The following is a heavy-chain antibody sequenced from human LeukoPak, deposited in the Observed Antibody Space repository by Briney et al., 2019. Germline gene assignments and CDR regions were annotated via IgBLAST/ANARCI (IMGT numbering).Heavy chain of an antibody. Sequence: ASVKVSCKASGYTFTSYYMHWVRQAPGQGLEWMGIINPSGGSTSYAQKFQGRVTMTRDTSTSTVYMELSSLRSEDTAVYYCASLYYYDSSGYYTKIGAFDIWGQGTMVTVSS. D-gene: IGHD3-22*01. V-gene: IGHV1-46*01. CDR1: GYTFTSYY. J-gene: IGHJ3*02. CDR3: ASLYYYDSSGYYTKIGAFDI. CDR2: INPSGGST.